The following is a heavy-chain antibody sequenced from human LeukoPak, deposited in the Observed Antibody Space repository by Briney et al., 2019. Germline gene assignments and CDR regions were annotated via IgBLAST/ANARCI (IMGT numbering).Heavy chain of an antibody. CDR2: INHSGST. V-gene: IGHV4-34*01. CDR1: GGSFSGYY. D-gene: IGHD4-17*01. J-gene: IGHJ4*02. Sequence: SETLSLTCAVYGGSFSGYYWSWIRQPPGKGLEWIGEINHSGSTNYNPSLKSRVTISVDTSKNQFSLKLSSVTAADTDVYYCARVGPGEPFDYSGQGTLVTVSS. CDR3: ARVGPGEPFDY.